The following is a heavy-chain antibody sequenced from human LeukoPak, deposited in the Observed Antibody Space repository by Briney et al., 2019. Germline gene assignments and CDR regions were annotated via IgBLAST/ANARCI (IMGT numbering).Heavy chain of an antibody. CDR1: GFTFSSYG. J-gene: IGHJ5*01. CDR2: IRYDGSNK. D-gene: IGHD3-22*01. CDR3: AKDRPNFHENSGHYYRRDGDS. V-gene: IGHV3-30*02. Sequence: GGSLRLSCAASGFTFSSYGMHWVRQAPGKGLEWVAFIRYDGSNKYYADSVKGRFTISRDNSKNVLYLRMNSLTAEDTAIYYCAKDRPNFHENSGHYYRRDGDSWGQGTLVTVSS.